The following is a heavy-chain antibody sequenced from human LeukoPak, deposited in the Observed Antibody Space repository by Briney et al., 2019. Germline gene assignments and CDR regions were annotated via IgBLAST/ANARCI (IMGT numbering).Heavy chain of an antibody. CDR2: ISGSGDTT. D-gene: IGHD2-15*01. Sequence: GGSLRLSCAVSGFTFSSYAMNWVRQAPGKGLEWVSVISGSGDTTYYGDSVKGRFTISRDNSKNTLYLRMNSLRVEDTAVYYCARAPGGRISAFNYWGQGTLVTVSS. CDR3: ARAPGGRISAFNY. J-gene: IGHJ4*02. V-gene: IGHV3-23*01. CDR1: GFTFSSYA.